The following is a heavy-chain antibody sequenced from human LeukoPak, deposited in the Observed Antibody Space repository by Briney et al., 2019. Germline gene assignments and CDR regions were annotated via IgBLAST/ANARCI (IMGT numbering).Heavy chain of an antibody. Sequence: GGSLRLSCAASGFTFSDYYMSWIRQAPGKGLEWVSYISSSGSTIYYADSVKGRFTISRDNAKNSLYLQMNSLRAEDTAVYYCARAVHYDILTGYPCDYRGQGTLVTVSS. CDR1: GFTFSDYY. CDR2: ISSSGSTI. V-gene: IGHV3-11*01. J-gene: IGHJ4*02. CDR3: ARAVHYDILTGYPCDY. D-gene: IGHD3-9*01.